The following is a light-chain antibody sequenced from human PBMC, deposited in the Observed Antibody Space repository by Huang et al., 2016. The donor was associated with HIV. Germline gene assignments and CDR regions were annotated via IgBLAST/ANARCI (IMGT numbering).Light chain of an antibody. CDR1: QGISNS. J-gene: IGKJ1*01. CDR2: ATS. V-gene: IGKV1-NL1*01. Sequence: DIQMTQSQSSLSASVGDRVTITCRASQGISNSLAWYQQKPGKAPRLLLYATSKLESGVPSRFSGSGSETHYVLTINTRHPEDFAIYYCQQYHSKPWTFGRGTKVDIK. CDR3: QQYHSKPWT.